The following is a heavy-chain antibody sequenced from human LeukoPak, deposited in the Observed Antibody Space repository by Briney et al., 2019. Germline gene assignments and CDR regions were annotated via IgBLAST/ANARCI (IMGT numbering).Heavy chain of an antibody. J-gene: IGHJ4*02. CDR1: GGPISSSSYY. D-gene: IGHD6-19*01. Sequence: PSETLSLTCTVSGGPISSSSYYWGWTRQPPGKGLEWIGSIYYSGSTYYNPSLKSRVTISVDTSKNQFSLKLSSVTAADTAVYYCARHLAVAEYYFDYWGQGTLVTVSS. CDR3: ARHLAVAEYYFDY. V-gene: IGHV4-39*01. CDR2: IYYSGST.